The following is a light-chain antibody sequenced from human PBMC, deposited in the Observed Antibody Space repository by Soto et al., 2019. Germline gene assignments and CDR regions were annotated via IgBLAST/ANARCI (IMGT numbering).Light chain of an antibody. CDR2: DTS. V-gene: IGKV3-15*01. Sequence: EIVLTQSPGTLSLSTRERATLSCRASQSVSIKLAWYQQKPGQAPRLLIYDTSTRATGIPARFSGSGSGTEFTLTISSLQSEDFAVYYCQQYNNWPPITFGQGRRLETK. CDR1: QSVSIK. CDR3: QQYNNWPPIT. J-gene: IGKJ5*01.